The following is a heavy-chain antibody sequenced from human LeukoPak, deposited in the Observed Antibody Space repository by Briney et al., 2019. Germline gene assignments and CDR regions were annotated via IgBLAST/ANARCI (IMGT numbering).Heavy chain of an antibody. V-gene: IGHV3-48*01. J-gene: IGHJ3*02. D-gene: IGHD3-10*01. CDR2: ISSSSSTI. CDR3: ARDGGSGTPNAFDI. CDR1: GFTFSSYS. Sequence: GGSLRLSCAASGFTFSSYSINWVRQAPGKGLEWVSYISSSSSTIYYADSVKGRFTISRDNAKNSLYLQMNILRAEDTAVYYCARDGGSGTPNAFDIWGQGTMVTVSS.